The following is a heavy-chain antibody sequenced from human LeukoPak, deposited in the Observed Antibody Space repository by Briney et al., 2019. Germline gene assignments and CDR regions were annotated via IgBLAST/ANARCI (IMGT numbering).Heavy chain of an antibody. CDR2: IDTSGTKT. V-gene: IGHV3-74*03. CDR1: GFSFSDYW. J-gene: IGHJ5*02. Sequence: PGGSLRLSCPASGFSFSDYWMHWVRQAPGKGLVWVSRIDTSGTKTTYADSAKRRFAISRDNARNILHLQLNRLTAQDTSVYFCARVRGGRDEWVDPWGPGTLVTVSS. CDR3: ARVRGGRDEWVDP. D-gene: IGHD1-26*01.